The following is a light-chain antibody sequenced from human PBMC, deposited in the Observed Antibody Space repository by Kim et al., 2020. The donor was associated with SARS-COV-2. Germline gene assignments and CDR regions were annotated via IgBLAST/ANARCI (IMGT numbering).Light chain of an antibody. CDR2: DSN. V-gene: IGLV1-44*01. CDR3: ATWDDSLTGFV. Sequence: GQRVTISCSGSSSNVGINVVNWSRQLPGTAPKLLFYDSNQRPSGVPDRFSGSKSGTSASLAISGLQSEDEADYFCATWDDSLTGFVLGTGTKVTVL. CDR1: SSNVGINV. J-gene: IGLJ1*01.